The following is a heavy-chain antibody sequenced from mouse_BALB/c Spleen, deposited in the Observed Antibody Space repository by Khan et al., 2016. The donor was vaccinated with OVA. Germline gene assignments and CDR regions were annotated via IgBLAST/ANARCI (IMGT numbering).Heavy chain of an antibody. J-gene: IGHJ4*01. CDR1: GYSITSDYA. Sequence: EVQLQESGPGLVNPSQSLSLTCTVTGYSITSDYAWNWIRQFPGNKLEWMGYINYSGSTNYNPDLKSRISFTRTTSKNQLFLQLNSVTTEDTATYYCARDGSRYNYAMDYWGQGTSVTVSS. D-gene: IGHD2-3*01. CDR2: INYSGST. V-gene: IGHV3-2*02. CDR3: ARDGSRYNYAMDY.